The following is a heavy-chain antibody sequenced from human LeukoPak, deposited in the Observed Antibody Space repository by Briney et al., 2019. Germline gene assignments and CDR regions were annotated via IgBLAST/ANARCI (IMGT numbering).Heavy chain of an antibody. Sequence: PGVSLRLSCSASGFTFSSYTMNWVRQAPGKGLEWVSSISSSSSYIYYADSVKGRFTISRDNAKNSLYLHMNSLRAEDTAVYYCARVNYFSDYWGQGTLVTVSS. CDR2: ISSSSSYI. D-gene: IGHD1-7*01. J-gene: IGHJ4*02. CDR1: GFTFSSYT. CDR3: ARVNYFSDY. V-gene: IGHV3-21*01.